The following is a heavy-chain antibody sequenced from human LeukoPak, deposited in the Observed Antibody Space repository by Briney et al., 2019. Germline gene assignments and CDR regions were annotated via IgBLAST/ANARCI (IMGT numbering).Heavy chain of an antibody. V-gene: IGHV4-59*01. CDR3: ARLGGYYFDY. Sequence: PSETLSLTCTVSGGSISGYYWSWIRQPLGKGLEWIGYIYYSGSTNYNPSLKSRVTLSLDTSKNQFSLKLTSVTAADAAVYYCARLGGYYFDYWGQGTLVAVSS. CDR2: IYYSGST. J-gene: IGHJ4*02. D-gene: IGHD3-22*01. CDR1: GGSISGYY.